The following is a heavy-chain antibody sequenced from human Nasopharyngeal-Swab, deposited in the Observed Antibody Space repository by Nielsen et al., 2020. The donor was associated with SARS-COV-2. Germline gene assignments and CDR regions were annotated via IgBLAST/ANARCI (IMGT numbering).Heavy chain of an antibody. D-gene: IGHD6-13*01. J-gene: IGHJ6*03. CDR2: IWYDGSNK. V-gene: IGHV3-33*08. CDR1: GFTFSSYA. CDR3: ARVGSSWYGINYYYYVDV. Sequence: GESLKISCAASGFTFSSYAMHWVRQAPGKGLEWVAVIWYDGSNKYYADSVKGRFTISRDNSKNTLYLQMNSLRAEDTAVYYCARVGSSWYGINYYYYVDVWGKGTTVTVSS.